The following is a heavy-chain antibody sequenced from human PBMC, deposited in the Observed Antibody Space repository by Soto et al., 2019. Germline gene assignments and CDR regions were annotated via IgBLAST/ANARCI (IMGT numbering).Heavy chain of an antibody. CDR1: GGTFNNYA. CDR3: ASFYGTLVRGVRSSPYEMDV. J-gene: IGHJ6*02. D-gene: IGHD3-10*01. V-gene: IGHV1-69*01. CDR2: IIPTFGTG. Sequence: QVLLVPSGPEVKKPGSSVKVSCKASGGTFNNYAINWVRQAPGKGLEWMGGIIPTFGTGNHAQKFQGRVKITVYESSTIPNMELNSLRTGDPAIVDCASFYGTLVRGVRSSPYEMDVWGHGTTVIVSS.